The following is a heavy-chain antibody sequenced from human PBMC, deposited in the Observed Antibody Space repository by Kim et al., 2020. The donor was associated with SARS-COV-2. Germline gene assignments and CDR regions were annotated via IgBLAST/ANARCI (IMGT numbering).Heavy chain of an antibody. CDR3: ASVRWAGAREDRLDT. CDR1: GYTFTNYY. CDR2: INPTGGST. J-gene: IGHJ3*01. V-gene: IGHV1-46*01. Sequence: ASVKVSCKASGYTFTNYYIHWVRQAPGQGLEWMGIINPTGGSTDYAQKFQGRVTMTRDTSTSTVYMELSSLTSEDKAVYYCASVRWAGAREDRLDTWGQGTMVTVSS. D-gene: IGHD3-10*02.